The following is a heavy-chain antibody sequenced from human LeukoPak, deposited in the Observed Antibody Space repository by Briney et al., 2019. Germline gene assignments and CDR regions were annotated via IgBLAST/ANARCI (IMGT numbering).Heavy chain of an antibody. CDR2: INSDGTGT. CDR1: GFTFSSYW. V-gene: IGHV3-74*01. D-gene: IGHD3-10*01. Sequence: GGSLRLSCAASGFTFSSYWTHWVRQAPGKGLVWVSRINSDGTGTSYADSVKGRFTISRDNAKNTLYLQMNSLRAEDTAVYYCAREAYDSGRYYFDYWGQGTLVTVSS. CDR3: AREAYDSGRYYFDY. J-gene: IGHJ4*02.